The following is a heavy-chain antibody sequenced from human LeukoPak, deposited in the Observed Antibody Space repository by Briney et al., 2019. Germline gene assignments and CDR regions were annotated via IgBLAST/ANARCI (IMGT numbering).Heavy chain of an antibody. Sequence: GASVKVSCKSSGYTFTNYDINWVRQATGQGLEWMGWMNPNSGNTGYAQKFQGRVTITWNTSISTAYMELSSLRSEDTAVYYCVRGKRSTDFDYWGQGTLVTVSS. CDR2: MNPNSGNT. CDR3: VRGKRSTDFDY. J-gene: IGHJ4*02. V-gene: IGHV1-8*03. CDR1: GYTFTNYD. D-gene: IGHD1-1*01.